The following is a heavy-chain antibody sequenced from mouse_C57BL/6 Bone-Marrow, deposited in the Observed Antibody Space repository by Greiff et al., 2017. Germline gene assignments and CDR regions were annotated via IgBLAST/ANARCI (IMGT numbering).Heavy chain of an antibody. CDR1: GYTFTSYA. CDR2: IYPRNGST. V-gene: IGHV1-85*01. Sequence: QVQLKQSGPELVKPGASVKLSCKASGYTFTSYAINWVKQRPGKGLEWIGWIYPRNGSTKYNEKFKGKATLTVDTSSRTAYMALHRLTSEDYAVYFCSRVEFDGSSGNWYFDVWGAGTAVTVSS. D-gene: IGHD1-1*01. CDR3: SRVEFDGSSGNWYFDV. J-gene: IGHJ1*01.